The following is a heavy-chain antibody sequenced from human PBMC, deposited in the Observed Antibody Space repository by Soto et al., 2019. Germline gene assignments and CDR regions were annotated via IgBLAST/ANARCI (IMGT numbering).Heavy chain of an antibody. CDR1: GYTFSTYA. CDR3: ARGKLMEENYCYQGLVI. CDR2: INGGTGQT. V-gene: IGHV1-3*01. D-gene: IGHD1-1*01. Sequence: ASVKFSCKASGYTFSTYAMHLLRQAPGQSLEWMGWINGGTGQTSYSQRFQDRVTITRDTSAQTTYMDLISLRSEDTAVYYCARGKLMEENYCYQGLVIWGPGTTVSV. J-gene: IGHJ6*02.